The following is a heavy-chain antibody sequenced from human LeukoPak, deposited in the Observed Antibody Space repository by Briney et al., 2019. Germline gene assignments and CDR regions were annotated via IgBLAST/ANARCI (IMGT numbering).Heavy chain of an antibody. J-gene: IGHJ6*02. CDR1: GGSFSGFY. V-gene: IGHV4-34*01. Sequence: PSETLSLTCAVYGGSFSGFYWNWIRQPPGKGLEWIGEIDHSGSTNYNPSLKSRVTIAVDRANNQFSLKLSSVTAADTAVYYCARLVGVRLPTVVWGQGTTVTVSS. CDR2: IDHSGST. CDR3: ARLVGVRLPTVV. D-gene: IGHD1-26*01.